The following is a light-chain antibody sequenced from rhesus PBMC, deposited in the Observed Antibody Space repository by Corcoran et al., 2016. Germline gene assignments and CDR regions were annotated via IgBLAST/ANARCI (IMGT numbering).Light chain of an antibody. CDR2: KAS. CDR3: QHGYGTPYS. Sequence: DIQMTQSPSSLSASVGDRVTITRRASENVNNYLNWYQQKPGNAPKLLMNKASTLQKGVPSRVSGGGSVTDYTFTISSLQPEEVATYYCQHGYGTPYSFGQGTKVEIK. J-gene: IGKJ2*01. V-gene: IGKV1-74*01. CDR1: ENVNNY.